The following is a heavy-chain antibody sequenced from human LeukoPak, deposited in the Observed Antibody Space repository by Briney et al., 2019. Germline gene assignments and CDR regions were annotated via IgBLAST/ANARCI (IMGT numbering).Heavy chain of an antibody. Sequence: GASVKVSCKASGYTFTCYYMHWVRQAPGQGLEWMGIINPSGGSTSYAQKFQGRVTMTRDTSTSTVYMELSSLRSEDTAVYYCARDPSCSSTSCYHDAFDIWGQGTMVTVSS. J-gene: IGHJ3*02. CDR3: ARDPSCSSTSCYHDAFDI. D-gene: IGHD2-2*01. CDR2: INPSGGST. CDR1: GYTFTCYY. V-gene: IGHV1-46*03.